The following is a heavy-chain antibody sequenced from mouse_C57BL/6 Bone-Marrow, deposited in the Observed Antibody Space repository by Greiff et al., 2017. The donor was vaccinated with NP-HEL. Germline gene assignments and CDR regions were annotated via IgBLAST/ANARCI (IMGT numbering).Heavy chain of an antibody. CDR3: ARSYYSSPYYY. D-gene: IGHD2-5*01. J-gene: IGHJ2*01. CDR2: IYPSSGNT. V-gene: IGHV1-81*01. Sequence: VQLQQSGAELARPGASVKLSCKASGYTFTSYGISWVKQRTGQGLEWIGEIYPSSGNTYYNEKFKGKATLTADKSSSTAYMELHSLTSEDSAGYYCARSYYSSPYYYWGQGTTLTVAS. CDR1: GYTFTSYG.